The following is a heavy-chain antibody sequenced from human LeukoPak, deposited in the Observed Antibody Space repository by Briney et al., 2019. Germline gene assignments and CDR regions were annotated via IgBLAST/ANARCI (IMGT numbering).Heavy chain of an antibody. D-gene: IGHD2-2*01. CDR1: GGTFSSYA. Sequence: SVKVSCKASGGTFSSYAISWVRQAPGQGLEWMGGIIPIFGTANYAQKFQGRVTVTADESTSTAYMELSSLRSEDTAVYYCARDIGYCSSTSCYGSVDWGQGTLVTVSS. J-gene: IGHJ4*02. V-gene: IGHV1-69*01. CDR2: IIPIFGTA. CDR3: ARDIGYCSSTSCYGSVD.